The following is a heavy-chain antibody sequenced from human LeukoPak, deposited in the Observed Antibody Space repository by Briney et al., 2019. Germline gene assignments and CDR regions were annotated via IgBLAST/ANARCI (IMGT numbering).Heavy chain of an antibody. CDR1: GFTFSGYS. CDR3: ARDLNDYYSYYYDY. CDR2: ISGSSSYI. D-gene: IGHD3-22*01. J-gene: IGHJ4*02. Sequence: PGGSLRLSCAASGFTFSGYSMNWVRQAPGKGLEWVSSISGSSSYIYYADSVKGRFTISRDNAKNSLYLQMNSLRAEDSAVYYCARDLNDYYSYYYDYWGQGTLVTVSS. V-gene: IGHV3-21*01.